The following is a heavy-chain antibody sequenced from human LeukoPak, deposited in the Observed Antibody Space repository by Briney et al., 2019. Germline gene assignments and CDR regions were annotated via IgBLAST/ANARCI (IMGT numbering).Heavy chain of an antibody. CDR3: AKGGSSWHDPSGFDP. CDR1: GFTFDDYA. CDR2: ISWNSGSI. J-gene: IGHJ5*02. V-gene: IGHV3-9*03. Sequence: GRSLRLSCAASGFTFDDYAMHWVRQPPGKGLEWVSGISWNSGSIGYADSVKGRFTISRDNAKNSLYLQMNSLRAEDMALYYCAKGGSSWHDPSGFDPWGQGTLVTVSS. D-gene: IGHD6-13*01.